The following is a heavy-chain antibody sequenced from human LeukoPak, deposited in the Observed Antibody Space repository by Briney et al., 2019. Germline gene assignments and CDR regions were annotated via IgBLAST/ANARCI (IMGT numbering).Heavy chain of an antibody. Sequence: GGSLRLSCAASGFTFNSYWMSWVRQAPGKGLEWVANIQQDGSAKYYVDSVKGRFTISRDNSKNTLYLQLNSLRAEDTAVYYCVRDRGWYHFDLWGQGTLVTVSS. CDR2: IQQDGSAK. J-gene: IGHJ4*02. CDR3: VRDRGWYHFDL. D-gene: IGHD3-10*01. CDR1: GFTFNSYW. V-gene: IGHV3-7*01.